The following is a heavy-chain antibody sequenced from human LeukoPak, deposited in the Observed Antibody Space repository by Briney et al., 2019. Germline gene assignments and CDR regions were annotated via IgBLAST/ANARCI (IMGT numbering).Heavy chain of an antibody. CDR3: ARLRAQYDFWSGPRH. D-gene: IGHD3-3*01. V-gene: IGHV4-34*01. J-gene: IGHJ2*01. CDR1: GGSFSGYY. CDR2: INHSGST. Sequence: SETLSLTCAVYGGSFSGYYWSWIRQPPGKGLEGIGEINHSGSTNYNPSLKSRVTISVDTSKNQFSLKLSSVTAADTAVYYCARLRAQYDFWSGPRHWGRGTLLTVSS.